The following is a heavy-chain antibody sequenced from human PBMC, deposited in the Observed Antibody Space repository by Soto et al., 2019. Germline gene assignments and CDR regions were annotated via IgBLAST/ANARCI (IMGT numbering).Heavy chain of an antibody. CDR1: GFTLSSYG. CDR2: ISKDGSNK. CDR3: AKDIEQWLVGPVDY. V-gene: IGHV3-30*18. Sequence: QVQLVESGGGVVQPGRSLRLSCAASGFTLSSYGMHWVRQAPGKGLEWVAVISKDGSNKYYGDSVKGRFTISRDNSKNALSLQRNSLRTEDTAVYYCAKDIEQWLVGPVDYWGQGTLVPVSS. J-gene: IGHJ4*02. D-gene: IGHD6-19*01.